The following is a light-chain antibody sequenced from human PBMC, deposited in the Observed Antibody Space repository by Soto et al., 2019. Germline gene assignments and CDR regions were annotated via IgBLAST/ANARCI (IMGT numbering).Light chain of an antibody. Sequence: ETQMTQSPSTLSASVGDRVIITCRASQDIVRWLAWYQHKPGKAPKLLIYKASTLESGVPLRFSGSGSGTEFTLTISSLQPDDFATYYCQEHNSYSRTFGQGTRVEAK. V-gene: IGKV1-5*03. CDR2: KAS. CDR3: QEHNSYSRT. CDR1: QDIVRW. J-gene: IGKJ1*01.